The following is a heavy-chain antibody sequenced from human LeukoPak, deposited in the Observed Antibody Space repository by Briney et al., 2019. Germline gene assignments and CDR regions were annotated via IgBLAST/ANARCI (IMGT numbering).Heavy chain of an antibody. V-gene: IGHV3-74*01. Sequence: GGSLRLSCAASGFDLSDFWVHWVRQAPGKGLAWVARINSDGSSTSYADSVEGRFPISRDNAKNTLYLQMNSLRVEDTAVYYCARPHVGTVSNWFDSWGQGTLVTVSS. J-gene: IGHJ5*01. CDR1: GFDLSDFW. CDR3: ARPHVGTVSNWFDS. CDR2: INSDGSST. D-gene: IGHD4-17*01.